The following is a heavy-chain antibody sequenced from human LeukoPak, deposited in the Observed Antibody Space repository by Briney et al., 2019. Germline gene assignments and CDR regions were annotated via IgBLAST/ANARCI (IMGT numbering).Heavy chain of an antibody. V-gene: IGHV4-34*01. Sequence: SETLSLTCAVYGGSFSGYYWSWIRQPPGKGLEWIGEINHSGSTNYNPSLKSRVTISVDTSKNQFSLKLSSVTAADTAVYYCARGRRWLQFGGQGTLVTVPS. D-gene: IGHD5-24*01. J-gene: IGHJ4*02. CDR3: ARGRRWLQF. CDR1: GGSFSGYY. CDR2: INHSGST.